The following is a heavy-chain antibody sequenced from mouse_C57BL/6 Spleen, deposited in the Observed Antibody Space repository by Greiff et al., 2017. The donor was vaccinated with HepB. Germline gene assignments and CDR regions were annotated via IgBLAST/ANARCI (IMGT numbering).Heavy chain of an antibody. V-gene: IGHV5-17*01. CDR1: GFTFSDYG. Sequence: EVQLVESGGGLVKPGGSLKLSCAASGFTFSDYGMHWVRQAPEKGLEWVAYISSGCSTIYYADTVKGRFTISRDNAKNTLFLQMTSLRSEDTAMYYCARKDYDFAYWGQGTLVTVSA. CDR3: ARKDYDFAY. CDR2: ISSGCSTI. J-gene: IGHJ3*01. D-gene: IGHD2-4*01.